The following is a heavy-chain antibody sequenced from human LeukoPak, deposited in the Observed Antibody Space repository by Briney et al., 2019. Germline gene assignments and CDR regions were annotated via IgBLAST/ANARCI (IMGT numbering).Heavy chain of an antibody. Sequence: GGSLRLSCAVSGITLSNYGMSWVRQAPGKGLEWVSGINWNGGSTGYADSVKGRFTTSRDNAKNSLYLQMNSLRAEDTALYHCARRHDYGSSNNWFDPWGQGTLVTVSS. D-gene: IGHD6-13*01. CDR1: GITLSNYG. V-gene: IGHV3-20*01. J-gene: IGHJ5*02. CDR2: INWNGGST. CDR3: ARRHDYGSSNNWFDP.